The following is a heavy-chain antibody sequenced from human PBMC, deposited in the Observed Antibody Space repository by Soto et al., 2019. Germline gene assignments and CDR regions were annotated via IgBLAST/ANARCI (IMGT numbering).Heavy chain of an antibody. Sequence: GGSLRLSCAASGFTFSSYGMHWVRQAPGKGLEWVAVIWYDGSNKYYADSVKGRFTISRDNSKNTLYLQMNSLRAEDTAVYYCARDPLRWTTPYYFDYWGQGTLVTVSS. CDR3: ARDPLRWTTPYYFDY. V-gene: IGHV3-33*01. CDR2: IWYDGSNK. J-gene: IGHJ4*02. CDR1: GFTFSSYG. D-gene: IGHD4-17*01.